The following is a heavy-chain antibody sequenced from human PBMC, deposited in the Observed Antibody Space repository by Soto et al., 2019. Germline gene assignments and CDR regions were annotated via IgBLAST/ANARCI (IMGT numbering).Heavy chain of an antibody. D-gene: IGHD3-10*01. CDR2: IYYSGST. Sequence: PSEPLSLTCTVSGGSISSGGYYWSWIRQHPGKGLEWIGYIYYSGSTYYNPSLKSRVTISVDTSKNQFSLKLSSVTAADTAVYYCARGVTMVRGVIHTPYFDYWGQGSLVTVCS. CDR3: ARGVTMVRGVIHTPYFDY. V-gene: IGHV4-31*03. CDR1: GGSISSGGYY. J-gene: IGHJ4*02.